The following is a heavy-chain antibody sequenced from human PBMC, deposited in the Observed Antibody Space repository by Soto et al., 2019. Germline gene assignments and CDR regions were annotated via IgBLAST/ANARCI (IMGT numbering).Heavy chain of an antibody. V-gene: IGHV3-53*01. CDR1: GFTFSSYA. CDR3: ARGGPDFDY. J-gene: IGHJ4*02. Sequence: GGSLRLSCAASGFTFSSYAMSWVRQAPGKGLEWVSVIYSGGSTYYADSVKGRFTISRDNSKNTLYLQMNSLRAEDTAVYYCARGGPDFDYWGQGTLVTVSS. CDR2: IYSGGST.